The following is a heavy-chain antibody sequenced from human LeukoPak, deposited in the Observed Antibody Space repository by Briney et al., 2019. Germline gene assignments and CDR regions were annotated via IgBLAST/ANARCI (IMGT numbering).Heavy chain of an antibody. Sequence: GGSLRLSCAASGFTFSSYAMSWVRQAPGKGLEWVSAISGSGGSTYYPDSVKGRFTISRDNSKNTLYLQMNSLRAEDTAVYCCLCRLDYYYMDVWGKGTTVTVSS. D-gene: IGHD2-15*01. V-gene: IGHV3-23*01. J-gene: IGHJ6*03. CDR2: ISGSGGST. CDR1: GFTFSSYA. CDR3: LCRLDYYYMDV.